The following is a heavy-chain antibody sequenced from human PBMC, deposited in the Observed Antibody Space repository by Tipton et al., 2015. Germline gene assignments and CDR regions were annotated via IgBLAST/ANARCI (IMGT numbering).Heavy chain of an antibody. J-gene: IGHJ4*02. Sequence: TLSLTCTVSDDSISNNDYYWGWLRQPPGKDLEWIGSVYHSGNTYYNPSLKSRVSMSIDTSKNQFSLNLNSVTAADTAVFYCARVKVATMLYYFDYWGQGTLVTVSS. CDR1: DDSISNNDYY. D-gene: IGHD5-12*01. V-gene: IGHV4-39*01. CDR2: VYHSGNT. CDR3: ARVKVATMLYYFDY.